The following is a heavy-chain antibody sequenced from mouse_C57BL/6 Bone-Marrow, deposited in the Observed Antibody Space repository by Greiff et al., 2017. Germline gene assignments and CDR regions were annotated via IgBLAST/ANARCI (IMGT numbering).Heavy chain of an antibody. V-gene: IGHV1-53*01. CDR2: INPSNGGT. D-gene: IGHD1-1*01. Sequence: QVQLQQPGTELVKPGASVKLSCKASGYTFPSYWMHWVKQRPGQGLEWIGNINPSNGGTNYNEKFKSKATLTVDKSSSTAYMQLSSLTSEDSAVYYCARWGYYYGSSSWFAYWGQGTLVTVSA. CDR3: ARWGYYYGSSSWFAY. CDR1: GYTFPSYW. J-gene: IGHJ3*01.